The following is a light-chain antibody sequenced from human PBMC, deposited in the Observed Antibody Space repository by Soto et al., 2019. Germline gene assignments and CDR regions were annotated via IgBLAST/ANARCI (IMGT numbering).Light chain of an antibody. J-gene: IGKJ5*01. CDR1: QSIRRW. V-gene: IGKV1-5*01. Sequence: DIQMTQSPSMLSASVGDRVTIACRASQSIRRWLAWYQQKPGKAPKLLIFDASNLETGVPSRFSGSGSGTDFTFTISSLRPEDIATYYCQQYSHLITFGQGTRLEI. CDR3: QQYSHLIT. CDR2: DAS.